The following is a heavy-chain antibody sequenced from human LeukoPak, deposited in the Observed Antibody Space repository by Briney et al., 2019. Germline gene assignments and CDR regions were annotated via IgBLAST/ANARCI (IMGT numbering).Heavy chain of an antibody. CDR1: ALTLSFYS. V-gene: IGHV3-48*01. D-gene: IGHD3-9*01. J-gene: IGHJ4*02. Sequence: PGGSLRLSCTSSALTLSFYSMNWVRQAPGKGLEWISHITVDLIIIDYADSVRGRFTISRDKAKNALYLQMNSLRAEDTAVYYCVRDKDWAFDYWGQGTLISVSS. CDR3: VRDKDWAFDY. CDR2: ITVDLIII.